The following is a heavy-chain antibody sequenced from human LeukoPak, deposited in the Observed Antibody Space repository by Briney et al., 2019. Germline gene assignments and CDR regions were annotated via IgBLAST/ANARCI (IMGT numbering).Heavy chain of an antibody. Sequence: GRSLRLSCAASGFTFSSYGMHWVRQAPGKGLEWVSVIYSDGNTYYADSVKGRFTISRDNSKNTLYLQMNSLRAEDTAVYYCARDSVAEGSDYWGQGALVTVSS. D-gene: IGHD2-15*01. CDR2: IYSDGNT. CDR3: ARDSVAEGSDY. V-gene: IGHV3-66*01. J-gene: IGHJ4*02. CDR1: GFTFSSYG.